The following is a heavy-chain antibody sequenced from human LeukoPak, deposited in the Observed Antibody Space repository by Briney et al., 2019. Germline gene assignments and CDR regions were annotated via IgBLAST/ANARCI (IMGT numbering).Heavy chain of an antibody. CDR2: IFPGDSDT. V-gene: IGHV5-51*01. CDR1: GYSFTSYW. CDR3: AKSYDGTGRFDF. J-gene: IGHJ4*02. D-gene: IGHD3-22*01. Sequence: GESLKISCKGSGYSFTSYWIAWVRQMPGKGLEWMGIIFPGDSDTRYSPSFEGQVPISADKSISTAYLQWSSLKASDTAMYYCAKSYDGTGRFDFWGQGTLVTVSS.